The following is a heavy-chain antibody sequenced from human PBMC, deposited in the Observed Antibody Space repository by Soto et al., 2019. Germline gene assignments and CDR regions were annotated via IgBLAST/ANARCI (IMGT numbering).Heavy chain of an antibody. D-gene: IGHD2-2*01. CDR1: GFTFSSYA. V-gene: IGHV3-30-3*01. Sequence: GGSLRLSCAASGFTFSSYAMHWVRQAPGKGLEWVAVISYDGSNKYYADSVKGRFTISRDNSKNTLYVQMNSLRAEDTAVYYCARGPSSLTRFDYWGQGTLVTVPQ. J-gene: IGHJ4*02. CDR2: ISYDGSNK. CDR3: ARGPSSLTRFDY.